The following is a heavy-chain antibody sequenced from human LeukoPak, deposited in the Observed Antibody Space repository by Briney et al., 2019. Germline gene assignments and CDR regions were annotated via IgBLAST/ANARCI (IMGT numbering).Heavy chain of an antibody. J-gene: IGHJ4*02. CDR1: GVSISSGGSY. CDR3: ARTDYSGYYFDY. D-gene: IGHD4/OR15-4a*01. V-gene: IGHV4-31*03. Sequence: PSETLSLTCTVSGVSISSGGSYWSWIRQHPGKGLEWIGYIYYSGSTYYNPSLESRITISVDTSENQFSLKLSSVTAADTAVYYCARTDYSGYYFDYWGQGTLVTVSS. CDR2: IYYSGST.